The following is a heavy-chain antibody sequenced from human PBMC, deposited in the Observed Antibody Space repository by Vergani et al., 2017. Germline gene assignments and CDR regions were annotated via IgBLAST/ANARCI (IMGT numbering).Heavy chain of an antibody. CDR2: IQFDGSNQ. CDR1: GFTLSNYD. D-gene: IGHD6-19*01. V-gene: IGHV3-30*02. Sequence: QVQLVESGGGVVQRGESLRLSCATSGFTLSNYDMPWIRQGPGKGLEFVAFIQFDGSNQYYADSVKGRFTLSRDFSKNTLYLQMNSLRTDDTATYYCAKHFSGWGIDYWGQGTQVIVSS. CDR3: AKHFSGWGIDY. J-gene: IGHJ4*02.